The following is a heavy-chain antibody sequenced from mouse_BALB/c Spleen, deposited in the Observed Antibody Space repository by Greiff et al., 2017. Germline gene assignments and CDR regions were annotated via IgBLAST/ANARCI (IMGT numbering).Heavy chain of an antibody. CDR3: AREDYRYDDWFAY. Sequence: EVMLVESGGGLVKPGGSLKLSCAASGFTFSDYYMYWVRQTPEKRLEWVATISDGGSYTYYPDSVKGRFTISRDNAKNNLYLQMSSLKSEDTAMYYCAREDYRYDDWFAYWGQGTLVTVSA. CDR2: ISDGGSYT. J-gene: IGHJ3*01. V-gene: IGHV5-4*02. D-gene: IGHD2-14*01. CDR1: GFTFSDYY.